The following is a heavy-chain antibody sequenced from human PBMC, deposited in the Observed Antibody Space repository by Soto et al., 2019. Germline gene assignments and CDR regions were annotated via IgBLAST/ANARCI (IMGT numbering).Heavy chain of an antibody. CDR1: GYTFTSYY. V-gene: IGHV1-46*01. D-gene: IGHD6-13*01. Sequence: ASVKVSCKASGYTFTSYYMHWVRQAPGQGLEWMGIINPSGGSTSYAQKFQGRVTMTRDTSTSTVYMELSSLRSEDTAVYDCARVTTWGYSRGAMDVWGQGTMVTVSS. CDR2: INPSGGST. CDR3: ARVTTWGYSRGAMDV. J-gene: IGHJ6*02.